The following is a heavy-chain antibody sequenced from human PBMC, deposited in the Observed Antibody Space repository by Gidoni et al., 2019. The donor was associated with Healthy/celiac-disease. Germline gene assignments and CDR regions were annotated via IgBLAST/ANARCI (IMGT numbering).Heavy chain of an antibody. CDR1: GFTFRDYY. V-gene: IGHV3-11*01. D-gene: IGHD3-22*01. CDR3: ARALRTPYDSSGPDAFDI. J-gene: IGHJ3*02. Sequence: QVQLVESGGGLVKPGGSLRLSCAASGFTFRDYYMSWIRQAPGKGLEWVSYISSSGSTIYYADSVKGRFTISRDNAKNSLYLQMNSLRAEDTAVYYCARALRTPYDSSGPDAFDIWGQGTMVTVSS. CDR2: ISSSGSTI.